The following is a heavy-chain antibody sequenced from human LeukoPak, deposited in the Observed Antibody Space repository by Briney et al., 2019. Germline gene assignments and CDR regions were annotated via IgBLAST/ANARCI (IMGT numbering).Heavy chain of an antibody. J-gene: IGHJ4*02. D-gene: IGHD3-10*01. CDR2: IYTSGST. CDR3: ARDGHMRGTWFGYYFDY. V-gene: IGHV4-4*07. CDR1: GGSFSAYYYY. Sequence: SETLSLTCAVYGGSFSAYYYYWSWIRQPAGKGLEWIGRIYTSGSTNYNPSLKSRVTMSVDTSKNQFSLKLSSVTAADTAVYYCARDGHMRGTWFGYYFDYWGQGTLVTVSS.